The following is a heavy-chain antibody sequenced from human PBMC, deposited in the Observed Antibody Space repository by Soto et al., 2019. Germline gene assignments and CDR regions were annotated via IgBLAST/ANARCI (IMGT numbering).Heavy chain of an antibody. J-gene: IGHJ6*02. CDR3: ATVLRFPYGMDV. CDR1: GYTFTGYY. CDR2: INPNSGGT. V-gene: IGHV1-2*04. Sequence: ASVKVSCKASGYTFTGYYMHWVRQAPGQGLEWMGWINPNSGGTNYAQEFQGWVTMTRDTSISTAYMELSRLRSDDTAVYYCATVLRFPYGMDVWGQGTTVTVSS. D-gene: IGHD3-3*01.